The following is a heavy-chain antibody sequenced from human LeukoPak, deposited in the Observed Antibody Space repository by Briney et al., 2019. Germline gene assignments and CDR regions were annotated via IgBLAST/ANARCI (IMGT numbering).Heavy chain of an antibody. D-gene: IGHD3-10*01. J-gene: IGHJ6*03. V-gene: IGHV3-23*01. Sequence: GGSLRLSCAASGFTFSSYAMTWVRQAPGKGLEWVSSISGSGGSTYYADSVKGRFTISRDNSKNTLYLQMNSLRAEDTAVYYCARDIALYYGSGSLPGKNYYYYYMDVWGKGTTVTISS. CDR1: GFTFSSYA. CDR2: ISGSGGST. CDR3: ARDIALYYGSGSLPGKNYYYYYMDV.